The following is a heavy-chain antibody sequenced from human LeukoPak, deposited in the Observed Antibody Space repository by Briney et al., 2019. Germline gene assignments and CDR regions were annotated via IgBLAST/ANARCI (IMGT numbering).Heavy chain of an antibody. CDR3: AGGSIAAAGTLDY. V-gene: IGHV3-66*01. Sequence: PGGSLRLSCAASGFTVSSNYMSWVRQAPGKGLEWVSVIYSGGSTYYADSVKGRFTISRDNSKNTLYLQMNSLRAEDTAVYYCAGGSIAAAGTLDYWGQGTLVTVSS. CDR1: GFTVSSNY. D-gene: IGHD6-13*01. CDR2: IYSGGST. J-gene: IGHJ4*02.